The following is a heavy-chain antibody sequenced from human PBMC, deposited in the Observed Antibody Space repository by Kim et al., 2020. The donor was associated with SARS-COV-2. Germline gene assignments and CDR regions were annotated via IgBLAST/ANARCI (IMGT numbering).Heavy chain of an antibody. CDR3: ARDEIRDDDCWSGYYMGGYYYYYGMDV. CDR2: ISAYNGNT. Sequence: ASVKVSCKASGYTFTSYGISWVRQAPGQGLEWMGWISAYNGNTNYAQKLQGRVTMTTDTSTSTAYMELRSLRSDDTAVYYCARDEIRDDDCWSGYYMGGYYYYYGMDVWGQGTTVTVSS. V-gene: IGHV1-18*01. D-gene: IGHD3-3*01. J-gene: IGHJ6*02. CDR1: GYTFTSYG.